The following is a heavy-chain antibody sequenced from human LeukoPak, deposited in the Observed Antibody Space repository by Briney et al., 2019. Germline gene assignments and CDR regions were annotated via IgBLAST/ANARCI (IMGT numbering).Heavy chain of an antibody. CDR1: GYTFTGYY. Sequence: GASVKVSCKASGYTFTGYYMHWVRQAPGQGLEWMGWINPNSGGTNYAQKFQGRVTMTRDTSISTAYMELGRLRSDDTAVYYCARDLAVAGTGWFDPWGQGTLVTVSS. CDR2: INPNSGGT. J-gene: IGHJ5*02. V-gene: IGHV1-2*02. CDR3: ARDLAVAGTGWFDP. D-gene: IGHD6-19*01.